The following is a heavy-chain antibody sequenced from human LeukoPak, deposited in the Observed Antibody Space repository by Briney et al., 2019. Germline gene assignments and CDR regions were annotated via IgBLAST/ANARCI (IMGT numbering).Heavy chain of an antibody. CDR2: INHSGST. J-gene: IGHJ4*02. Sequence: SETLSLTRALYGGSFSGYYWSWIPQPPGKGLEWMGEINHSGSTNYNPSLKSRVTISVDTSKNQFSLKLSSVTAADTAVYYCAREGPHYDFWSGYYPLDYWGQGTLVTVSS. CDR1: GGSFSGYY. V-gene: IGHV4-34*01. CDR3: AREGPHYDFWSGYYPLDY. D-gene: IGHD3-3*01.